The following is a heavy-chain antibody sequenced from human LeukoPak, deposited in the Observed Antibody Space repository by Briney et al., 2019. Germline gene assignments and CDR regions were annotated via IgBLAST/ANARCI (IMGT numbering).Heavy chain of an antibody. D-gene: IGHD1-26*01. Sequence: GESLKISCKGSGYSFTSYWIGWVRQMPGKGLEWMGIIYPGYYDTRYSPSFQGQVTISADKSIGTAYLQWSSLKASDTAMYYCATYSGSYVGAFDIWGQGTMVTVSS. J-gene: IGHJ3*02. CDR2: IYPGYYDT. V-gene: IGHV5-51*01. CDR1: GYSFTSYW. CDR3: ATYSGSYVGAFDI.